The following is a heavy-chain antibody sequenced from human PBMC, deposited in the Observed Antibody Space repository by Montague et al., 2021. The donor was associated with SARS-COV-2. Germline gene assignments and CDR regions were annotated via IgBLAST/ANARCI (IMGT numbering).Heavy chain of an antibody. Sequence: SETLSLTCTVSGASVSGSDWGWIRQSPGKGLEWIGYFCSVGSTDYNPSLKSRVTISRDTSKNQFSLKVRSVTAADTAVYYCARETMTGDAFDIWGQGTMVTVSS. CDR1: GASVSGSD. CDR2: FCSVGST. J-gene: IGHJ3*02. D-gene: IGHD1-14*01. V-gene: IGHV4-59*02. CDR3: ARETMTGDAFDI.